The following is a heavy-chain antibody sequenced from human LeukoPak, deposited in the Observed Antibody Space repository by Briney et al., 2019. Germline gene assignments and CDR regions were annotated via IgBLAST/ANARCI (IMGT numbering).Heavy chain of an antibody. V-gene: IGHV4-39*01. CDR2: IYYSGST. J-gene: IGHJ3*02. Sequence: PSETLSLTCTVSGGSISSSSYYWGWIRQPPGKGLEWIGSIYYSGSTYYNPSLKSRVTISVDTSKNQFSLKLSSVTAADTAVYYCARGITIFGVVYAFDIWGQGTMVTVSS. CDR1: GGSISSSSYY. D-gene: IGHD3-3*01. CDR3: ARGITIFGVVYAFDI.